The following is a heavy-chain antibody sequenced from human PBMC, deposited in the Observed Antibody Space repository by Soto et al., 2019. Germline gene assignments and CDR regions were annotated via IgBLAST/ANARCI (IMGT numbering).Heavy chain of an antibody. V-gene: IGHV2-5*01. CDR3: AHTDAPGGQFYYMDV. CDR1: GFSLSTDGVG. CDR2: IWWNDDK. Sequence: QITLKESGPPLVKPTQPLTLTCTFSGFSLSTDGVGVGWIRQPPGKALEWLALIWWNDDKRYNPSLGSRPTITKDPSKNQVVLTMANVGPVDTGTYYCAHTDAPGGQFYYMDVWGKGTTVTVSS. D-gene: IGHD2-2*01. J-gene: IGHJ6*03.